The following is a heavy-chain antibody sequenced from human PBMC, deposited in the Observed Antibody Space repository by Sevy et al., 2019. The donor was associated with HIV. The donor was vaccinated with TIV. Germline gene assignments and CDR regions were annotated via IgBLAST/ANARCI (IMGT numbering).Heavy chain of an antibody. Sequence: GGSLRLSCAASGFTFSSYGMHWVRQAPGKGLEWVAVIWYDGSNKYYADSVKGRFTISRDNSKNTLYLQMNSLRAEDTAVYYCARVGEGPKSGDFLYYYYYMDVWGKGTTVTVSS. J-gene: IGHJ6*03. V-gene: IGHV3-33*01. CDR2: IWYDGSNK. CDR1: GFTFSSYG. CDR3: ARVGEGPKSGDFLYYYYYMDV. D-gene: IGHD3-10*01.